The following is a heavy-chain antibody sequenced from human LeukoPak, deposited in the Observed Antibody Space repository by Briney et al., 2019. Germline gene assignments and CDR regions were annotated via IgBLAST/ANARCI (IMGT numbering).Heavy chain of an antibody. D-gene: IGHD1-1*01. J-gene: IGHJ4*02. CDR3: VRAGGTFDN. CDR1: GXSVSSKSSS. CDR2: TYYRSKWYN. Sequence: SQTLSLTCAISGXSVSSKSSSWNWIRQSPSRGLDRLGRTYYRSKWYNEYAVSVKSRISINPDTSQNQFPLQLSSVTIEVTAVYYCVRAGGTFDNWGQGTLVTVSS. V-gene: IGHV6-1*01.